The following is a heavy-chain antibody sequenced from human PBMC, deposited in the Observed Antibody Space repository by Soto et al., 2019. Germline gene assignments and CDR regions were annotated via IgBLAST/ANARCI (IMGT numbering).Heavy chain of an antibody. V-gene: IGHV3-33*01. D-gene: IGHD2-15*01. CDR3: ARLGGYCSGGSCYTGI. CDR2: IWYDGSNK. Sequence: QVQLVESGGGVVQPGRSLRLSCAASGFTFSSYGMHWVRQAPGKGLEWVAVIWYDGSNKYYADSVKGRFTISRDNSKNPLYLQMNSLRAEDTAVYYCARLGGYCSGGSCYTGIWGQGTMVTVSS. J-gene: IGHJ3*02. CDR1: GFTFSSYG.